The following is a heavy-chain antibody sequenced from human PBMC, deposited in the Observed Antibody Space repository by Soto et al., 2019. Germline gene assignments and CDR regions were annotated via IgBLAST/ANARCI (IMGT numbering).Heavy chain of an antibody. J-gene: IGHJ4*02. Sequence: QVQLVESGGGVVQPGRSLRLSCAASGFTFSGLGMHWVRQAPGKGLEWVAVIRYDGSNIYSADAVKGRFTISRDNSKDTLYLQMNSLSADDTAVYYCARDGVGHTTFFGYFDYWGQGTLVTVSS. CDR3: ARDGVGHTTFFGYFDY. CDR1: GFTFSGLG. D-gene: IGHD1-26*01. V-gene: IGHV3-33*01. CDR2: IRYDGSNI.